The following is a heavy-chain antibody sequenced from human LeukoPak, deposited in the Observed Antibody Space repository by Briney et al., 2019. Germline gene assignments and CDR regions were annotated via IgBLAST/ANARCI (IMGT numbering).Heavy chain of an antibody. D-gene: IGHD4-17*01. CDR3: AKDRYGDYSFDS. CDR1: GFTFSSCA. CDR2: ISGIGAST. V-gene: IGHV3-23*01. Sequence: PGGSLRLSCAASGFTFSSCAMNWVRQAPGKGLEWVSSISGIGASTYDADSVKGRFTISRDNSKNTLYLQMNSLRAEDTAIYYCAKDRYGDYSFDSWGQGTLVTVSP. J-gene: IGHJ4*02.